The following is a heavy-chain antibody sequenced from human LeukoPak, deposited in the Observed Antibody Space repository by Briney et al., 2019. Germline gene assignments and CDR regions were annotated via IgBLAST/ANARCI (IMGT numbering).Heavy chain of an antibody. D-gene: IGHD5-18*01. Sequence: GGSLRLSCAASGFTFSSYSMNWVRQAPGKGLEWVSSVSSSSSYIYYADSVKGRFTISRDNAKNSLYLQMNSLRAEDTAVYYCASQEYGYADYWGQGTLVTVSS. J-gene: IGHJ4*02. CDR2: VSSSSSYI. CDR1: GFTFSSYS. V-gene: IGHV3-21*01. CDR3: ASQEYGYADY.